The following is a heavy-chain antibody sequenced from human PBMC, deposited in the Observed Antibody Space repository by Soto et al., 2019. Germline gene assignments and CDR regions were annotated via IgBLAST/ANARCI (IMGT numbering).Heavy chain of an antibody. CDR3: ARVSCSGGSCYSPYYYGMDV. CDR2: ISAYNGNT. CDR1: GYTFTAYD. D-gene: IGHD2-15*01. J-gene: IGHJ6*02. V-gene: IGHV1-18*01. Sequence: GASVKVSCKTSGYTFTAYDIYWVRQAPGQGLEWMGWISAYNGNTNYAQKLQGRVTMTTDTSTSTAYMELRSLRSDDTAVYYCARVSCSGGSCYSPYYYGMDVWGQGTTVTVSS.